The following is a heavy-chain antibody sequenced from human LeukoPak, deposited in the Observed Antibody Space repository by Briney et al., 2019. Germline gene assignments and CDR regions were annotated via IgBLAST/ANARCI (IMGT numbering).Heavy chain of an antibody. CDR3: AKDGKWFGDGSWFDP. V-gene: IGHV3-21*04. CDR1: GFTFSSYA. CDR2: FTSMSRTI. J-gene: IGHJ5*02. D-gene: IGHD3-10*01. Sequence: PGGSLRLSCAASGFTFSSYAMTWVRQAPGKGLEWVSSFTSMSRTIYYADSVKGRFTISRDDAKKSLYLQMNSLRAEDTALYYCAKDGKWFGDGSWFDPWGQGTLVTVSS.